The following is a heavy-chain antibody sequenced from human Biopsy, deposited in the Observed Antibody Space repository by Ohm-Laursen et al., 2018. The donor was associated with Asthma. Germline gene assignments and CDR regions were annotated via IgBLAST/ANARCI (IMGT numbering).Heavy chain of an antibody. J-gene: IGHJ6*02. CDR3: ARHPYVVGSDNYYYRGNDYYLGMDV. Sequence: SVKVSCKSSGGTFSSYSVSWVRQAPGQGLEWMGGIIPIFGTANYAQKFQGRVTITADESTSTAYMELSSLRSEDTAVYYCARHPYVVGSDNYYYRGNDYYLGMDVWGQGTTVTVSS. D-gene: IGHD3-10*01. CDR1: GGTFSSYS. CDR2: IIPIFGTA. V-gene: IGHV1-69*13.